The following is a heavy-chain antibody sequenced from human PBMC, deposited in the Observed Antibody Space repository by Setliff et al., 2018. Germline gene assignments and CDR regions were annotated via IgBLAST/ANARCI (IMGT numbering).Heavy chain of an antibody. Sequence: PSETLSLTCTVSGGSISSYYWSWIRQPAGKGLEWIGHIYIGGSANYNPSLRSRVTMSIDASKNQFSLKLNSVTAADMAVYYCAREQWLDPPGYYYMDVWAKGTTVTVSS. CDR3: AREQWLDPPGYYYMDV. CDR1: GGSISSYY. D-gene: IGHD6-19*01. V-gene: IGHV4-4*07. J-gene: IGHJ6*03. CDR2: IYIGGSA.